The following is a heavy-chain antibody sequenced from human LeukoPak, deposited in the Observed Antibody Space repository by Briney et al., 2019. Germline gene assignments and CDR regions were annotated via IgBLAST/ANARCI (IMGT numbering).Heavy chain of an antibody. CDR2: ISGTTGKT. Sequence: GGSLRLSCAASGFTFSSFAMNWACLAPGQGLEWVSTISGTTGKTYYADSVRGRFTVSRDNSKDFLYLQMNGLRAEDTAIYYCAKGGAESSGSFVYWGRGTLVTVSS. D-gene: IGHD6-6*01. CDR1: GFTFSSFA. V-gene: IGHV3-23*01. CDR3: AKGGAESSGSFVY. J-gene: IGHJ4*02.